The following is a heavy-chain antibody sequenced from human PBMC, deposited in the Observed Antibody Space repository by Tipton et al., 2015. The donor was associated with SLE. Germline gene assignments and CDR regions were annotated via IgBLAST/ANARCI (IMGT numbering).Heavy chain of an antibody. CDR1: GSSLTGSY. J-gene: IGHJ4*02. CDR3: ARTTSGTYYFDY. D-gene: IGHD3-10*01. V-gene: IGHV4-59*01. CDR2: IYSSGST. Sequence: LVKPSETLSLTCTVSGSSLTGSYWSWIRQPPGKGLEWIGYIYSSGSTDYNPSLNSRVTISVDTSKNQFSLKVTSVTAADTAVYYCARTTSGTYYFDYWGQGTLVTVSS.